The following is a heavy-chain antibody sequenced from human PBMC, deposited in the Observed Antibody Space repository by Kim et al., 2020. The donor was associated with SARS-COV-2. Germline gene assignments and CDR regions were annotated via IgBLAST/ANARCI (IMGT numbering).Heavy chain of an antibody. CDR1: GFTFSSHW. CDR3: ARGGEVSRPSGSYGDC. D-gene: IGHD1-26*01. CDR2: VNSDGTSR. V-gene: IGHV3-74*01. Sequence: GGYLRLSCAASGFTFSSHWMLWVRQAPGKGLVWVSRVNSDGTSRAYADSVKGRFTISRDNAKNTLYLQMNSLSAEDTAVYYCARGGEVSRPSGSYGDCWGQGTLVTVSS. J-gene: IGHJ4*02.